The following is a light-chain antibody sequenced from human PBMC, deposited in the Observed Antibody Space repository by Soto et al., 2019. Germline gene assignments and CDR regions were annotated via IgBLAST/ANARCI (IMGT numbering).Light chain of an antibody. CDR2: GDI. Sequence: QSVLTQPPSVSGAPGQRVTISCTGTSSNIGAGYDVLWYRQLPGTAPKLLIYGDINRPSGVSDRFSGSKSGTSASLAITGRQAEDEAYYYCQSYDNSLRVYVVCGGGTKVTVL. J-gene: IGLJ2*01. CDR3: QSYDNSLRVYVV. V-gene: IGLV1-40*01. CDR1: SSNIGAGYD.